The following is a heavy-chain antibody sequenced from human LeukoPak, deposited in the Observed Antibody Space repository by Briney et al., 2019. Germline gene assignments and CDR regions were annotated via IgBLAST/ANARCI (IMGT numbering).Heavy chain of an antibody. V-gene: IGHV3-74*01. Sequence: GGSLRLSCAASGFTFSSYWMHWVRQAPGKGLVWVSRINSDGSSTSYADSVKGRFTISRDNAKNTLYLQMNSLRAEDTAVYYCAHSSGYSYGYSLDYWGQGTLVTVSS. CDR2: INSDGSST. CDR3: AHSSGYSYGYSLDY. D-gene: IGHD5-18*01. CDR1: GFTFSSYW. J-gene: IGHJ4*02.